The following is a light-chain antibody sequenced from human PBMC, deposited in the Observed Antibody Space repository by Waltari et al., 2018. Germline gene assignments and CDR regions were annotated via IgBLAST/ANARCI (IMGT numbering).Light chain of an antibody. CDR1: HDIRNF. V-gene: IGKV1-33*01. CDR2: DAS. J-gene: IGKJ4*01. Sequence: DIQMTQSPSSLSASVGAIFSITCQASHDIRNFLDWFQLKPGKSPKVLIYDASNLETGVPSRFSGRKSGTEFTLTISGLQPEDFATYFCQQYYDIPLTFGGGTKVEI. CDR3: QQYYDIPLT.